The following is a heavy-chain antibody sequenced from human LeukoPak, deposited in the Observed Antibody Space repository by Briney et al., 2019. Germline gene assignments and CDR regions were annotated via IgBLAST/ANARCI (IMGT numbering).Heavy chain of an antibody. J-gene: IGHJ4*02. CDR1: GFTFSNFA. V-gene: IGHV3-23*01. CDR2: ISENGGGR. CDR3: TKDWSASY. Sequence: GGSLRLSCAASGFTFSNFAMTWVRQAPGKGLQWVSAISENGGGRYYAGSVKGRFTISRDNSKNMLYLQMNSLRAEDTALYYCTKDWSASYWGQGTLVTVSS.